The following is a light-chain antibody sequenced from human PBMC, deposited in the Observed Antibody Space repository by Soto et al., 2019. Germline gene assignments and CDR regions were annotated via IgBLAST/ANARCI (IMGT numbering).Light chain of an antibody. J-gene: IGKJ1*01. V-gene: IGKV3-15*01. CDR1: QSVSSD. CDR2: DAS. CDR3: QQYKNWPRT. Sequence: EIVMTQSPATLSVSPGERATLTCRASQSVSSDLAWYQQKPGQGPRLLIYDASTRATGIPARFSGSGSGTEFTLTISILQSEDFAVYYCQQYKNWPRTFGQGTKVEIK.